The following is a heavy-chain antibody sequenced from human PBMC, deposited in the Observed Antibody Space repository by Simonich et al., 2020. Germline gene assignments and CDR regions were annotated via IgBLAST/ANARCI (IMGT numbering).Heavy chain of an antibody. CDR1: GFTFSSYS. J-gene: IGHJ3*02. D-gene: IGHD5-12*01. CDR3: ARDSSYYAFDI. CDR2: MSSSSSTI. V-gene: IGHV3-48*01. Sequence: EVQLVESGGGLVQPGGSLRLSCAASGFTFSSYSMNWDRQAPGKGLEWVSYMSSSSSTIYYADSLKGRFTISRDNAKNSLYLQMNSLRAEDTAVYYCARDSSYYAFDIWGQGTMVTVSS.